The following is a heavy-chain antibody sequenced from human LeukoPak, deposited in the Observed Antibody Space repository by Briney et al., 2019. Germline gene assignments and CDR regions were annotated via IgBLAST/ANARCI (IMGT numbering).Heavy chain of an antibody. CDR3: ARGGGSHITIFGVVIPQPYYYYYYMDV. CDR1: GYTFTGYY. V-gene: IGHV1-2*02. CDR2: TNPNSGGT. D-gene: IGHD3-3*01. J-gene: IGHJ6*03. Sequence: ASVKVSCKASGYTFTGYYMHWVRQAPGQGLEWMGWTNPNSGGTNYAQKFQGRVTMTRDTSISTAYMELSRLRSDETAVYYCARGGGSHITIFGVVIPQPYYYYYYMDVWGKGTTVTVSS.